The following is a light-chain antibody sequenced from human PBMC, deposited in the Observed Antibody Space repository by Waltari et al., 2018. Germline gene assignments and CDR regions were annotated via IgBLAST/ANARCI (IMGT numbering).Light chain of an antibody. CDR2: GNS. J-gene: IGLJ3*02. CDR1: SSNIGAGYD. Sequence: QSVLTQPPSVSGAPGQRVTISCTGSSSNIGAGYDVPWYHQLPGTPPKLLIYGNSNRPSGVPDRFSGSKSGTSASLAITGLQAEDEADYYCQSYDSSLSGWVFGGGTKLTVL. V-gene: IGLV1-40*01. CDR3: QSYDSSLSGWV.